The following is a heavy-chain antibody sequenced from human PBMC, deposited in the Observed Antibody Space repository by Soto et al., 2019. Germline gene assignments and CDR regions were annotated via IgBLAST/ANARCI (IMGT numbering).Heavy chain of an antibody. D-gene: IGHD5-12*01. J-gene: IGHJ4*02. CDR2: IGTAADT. CDR1: GFTFRTND. V-gene: IGHV3-13*04. Sequence: EEQLVESGGGLVQPGGSLRLSCAASGFTFRTNDMHWVRQAPGKGLEWVAGIGTAADTYYPDSVKGRFTISRDNAKSSLSLQMKSLRAGDTAVYYCARGWLRRGDLDYWGQGTLVTVSS. CDR3: ARGWLRRGDLDY.